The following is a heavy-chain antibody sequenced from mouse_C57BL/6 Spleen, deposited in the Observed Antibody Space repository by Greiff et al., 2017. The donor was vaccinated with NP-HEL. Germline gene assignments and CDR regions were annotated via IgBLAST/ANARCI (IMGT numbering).Heavy chain of an antibody. V-gene: IGHV1-7*01. Sequence: QVQLQQSGAELAKPGASVKLSCKASGYTFTSYWMHWVKQRPGQGLEWIGYINPSSGYTKYNQKFKDKATLTADKSSSTAYMQLSSLTYEDSAVYYCAREFSSTLWYFDVWGTGTTVTVSS. J-gene: IGHJ1*03. D-gene: IGHD2-10*02. CDR2: INPSSGYT. CDR3: AREFSSTLWYFDV. CDR1: GYTFTSYW.